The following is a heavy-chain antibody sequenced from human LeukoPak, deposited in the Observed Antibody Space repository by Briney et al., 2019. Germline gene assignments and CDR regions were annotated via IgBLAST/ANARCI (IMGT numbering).Heavy chain of an antibody. CDR3: ARVIDLDSSSWYGDIDY. D-gene: IGHD6-13*01. CDR1: GFTFSDYY. V-gene: IGHV3-11*01. Sequence: GGSLRLSCAASGFTFSDYYMSWIRRAPGKGLEWVSYISSSGSTIYYADSVKGRFTTSRDNAKNSLYLQMNSLRAEDTAVYYCARVIDLDSSSWYGDIDYWGQGTLVTVSS. CDR2: ISSSGSTI. J-gene: IGHJ4*02.